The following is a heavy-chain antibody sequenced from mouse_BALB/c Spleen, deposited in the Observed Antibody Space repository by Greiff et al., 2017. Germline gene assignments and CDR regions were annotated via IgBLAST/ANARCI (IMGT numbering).Heavy chain of an antibody. CDR3: AITTVVDRYFDV. D-gene: IGHD1-1*01. CDR1: GFNIKDTY. J-gene: IGHJ1*01. CDR2: IDPANGNT. V-gene: IGHV14-3*02. Sequence: VQLQQSGAELVKPGASVKLSCTASGFNIKDTYMHWVKQRPEQGLEWIGRIDPANGNTKYDPKFQGKATITADTSSNTAYLQLSSLTSEDTAVYYCAITTVVDRYFDVWGAGTTVTVSS.